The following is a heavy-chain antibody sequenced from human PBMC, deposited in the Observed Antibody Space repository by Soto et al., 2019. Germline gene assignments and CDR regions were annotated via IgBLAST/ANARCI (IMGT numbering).Heavy chain of an antibody. V-gene: IGHV3-7*01. CDR2: IKQDGSEK. D-gene: IGHD6-19*01. Sequence: GGSLRLSCAASGFTFSSYWMSWVRQAPGKGLEWVANIKQDGSEKYYVDSVKGRFTISRDNAKNSLYLQMNSLRAEDTAVYYCASIKGSGWFHYYYYYGMDVWGQGTSVTVSS. J-gene: IGHJ6*02. CDR1: GFTFSSYW. CDR3: ASIKGSGWFHYYYYYGMDV.